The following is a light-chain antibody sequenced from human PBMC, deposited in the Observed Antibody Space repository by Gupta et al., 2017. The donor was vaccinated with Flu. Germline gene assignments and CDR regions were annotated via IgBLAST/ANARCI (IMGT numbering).Light chain of an antibody. Sequence: SYDLTQPPSVSVSPGQTASITCSGDKWGDKYACWYQQRPGHSPVLVIYQDSRRPSGIPDRFSGSTSVNTATLTISWTQPMDEADYCCQVWDGNTAVFGAGTKLTVL. CDR1: KWGDKY. CDR2: QDS. CDR3: QVWDGNTAV. J-gene: IGLJ3*02. V-gene: IGLV3-1*01.